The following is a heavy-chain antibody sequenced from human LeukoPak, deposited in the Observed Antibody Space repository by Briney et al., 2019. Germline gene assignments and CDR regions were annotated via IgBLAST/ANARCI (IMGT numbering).Heavy chain of an antibody. J-gene: IGHJ4*02. CDR1: GDSNNSHY. Sequence: SETLSLTCTVSGDSNNSHYCYGIRQPPGKGLEWIGYISYSGSTNYNPSLKSRVTISVDTSKNQFSLKLSSVTAADTAVYYCARGTTYGYYPTAFDYWGQGTLVTVSS. CDR2: ISYSGST. V-gene: IGHV4-59*11. D-gene: IGHD4-17*01. CDR3: ARGTTYGYYPTAFDY.